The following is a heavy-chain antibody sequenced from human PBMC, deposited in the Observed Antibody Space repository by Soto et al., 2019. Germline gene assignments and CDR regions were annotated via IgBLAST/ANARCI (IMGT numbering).Heavy chain of an antibody. CDR1: GGSISSGGYY. CDR3: ARDCSSTSCSGSGMDV. J-gene: IGHJ6*02. V-gene: IGHV4-31*03. D-gene: IGHD2-2*01. Sequence: QVRLQEAGPGLVKPSQTLSLTCTVSGGSISSGGYYWSWIRQHPGKGLEWIGDIYYSGSTNYNPSLKSRVTISIDTSKNKFSLKLSSVTAADTAVYFCARDCSSTSCSGSGMDVWGQGTTVTVSS. CDR2: IYYSGST.